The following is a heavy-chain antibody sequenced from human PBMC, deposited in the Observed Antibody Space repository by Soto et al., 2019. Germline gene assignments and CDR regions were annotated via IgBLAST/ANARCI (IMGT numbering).Heavy chain of an antibody. CDR3: ARGRYCLTGRCFPNWFDS. D-gene: IGHD2-15*01. V-gene: IGHV4-30-4*01. CDR1: GDSISTVDYF. CDR2: IYKSATT. Sequence: PSETLSLTCSVSGDSISTVDYFWAWVRQPPGQALEYIGYIYKSATTYYNPSFESRVAISIDTSKSQFSLNVTSLTAADTAVYFCARGRYCLTGRCFPNWFDSWGQGTLVTVSS. J-gene: IGHJ5*01.